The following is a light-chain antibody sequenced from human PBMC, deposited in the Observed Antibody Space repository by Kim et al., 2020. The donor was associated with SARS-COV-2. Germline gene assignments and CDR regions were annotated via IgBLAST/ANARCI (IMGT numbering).Light chain of an antibody. CDR3: KSRDNIGDLYV. CDR1: SLRRYY. Sequence: SSELTQDPAVSVALGQTVRITCQGDSLRRYYASWYQQKPGQAPVLVVFGKNNRPSGIPDRFSGSYLGNTASLTITGAQAEDEADYYCKSRDNIGDLYVFG. CDR2: GKN. V-gene: IGLV3-19*01. J-gene: IGLJ1*01.